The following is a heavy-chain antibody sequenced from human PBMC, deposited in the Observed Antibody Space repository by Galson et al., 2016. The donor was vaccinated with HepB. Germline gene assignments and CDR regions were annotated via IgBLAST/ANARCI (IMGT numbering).Heavy chain of an antibody. CDR1: GFTFSSYG. CDR3: AKKTVTVTTYDAFNV. Sequence: SLRLSCAASGFTFSSYGMSWVRQAPGKGLEWVSGISGSGHSTYYADSVKGRFTISRDNSKSTLYLQMNSLRADDTAVYYCAKKTVTVTTYDAFNVRGQGTMVTVSS. J-gene: IGHJ3*01. V-gene: IGHV3-23*01. D-gene: IGHD4-17*01. CDR2: ISGSGHST.